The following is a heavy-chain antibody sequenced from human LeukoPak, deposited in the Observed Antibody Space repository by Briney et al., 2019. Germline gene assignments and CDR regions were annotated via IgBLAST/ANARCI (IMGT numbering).Heavy chain of an antibody. J-gene: IGHJ4*02. CDR2: ISAYNGNT. CDR3: ARVGLYYGSGSYYNDIDY. Sequence: GASVKVSCKASGYTFTSYGISWVRQAPGQGLEWMGWISAYNGNTNYAQKLQGRVTMTTDTSTSTAYMELRSLRSDDTAVYYCARVGLYYGSGSYYNDIDYWGQGTLVTVSS. V-gene: IGHV1-18*01. CDR1: GYTFTSYG. D-gene: IGHD3-10*01.